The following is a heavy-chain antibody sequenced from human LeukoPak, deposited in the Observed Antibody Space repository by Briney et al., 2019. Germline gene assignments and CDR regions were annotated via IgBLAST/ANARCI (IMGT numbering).Heavy chain of an antibody. V-gene: IGHV3-64D*09. D-gene: IGHD4-23*01. CDR3: VKETGASVTTEVGREEYFDY. CDR1: GFTFSSYA. J-gene: IGHJ4*02. Sequence: GGSLRLSCSASGFTFSSYAMHWVRQAPGKGLENVSAISSNGGSTYYADSVKGRFTISRDNSKNTLYLQMSSLRAEDTTMYYCVKETGASVTTEVGREEYFDYWGQGTLVTVSS. CDR2: ISSNGGST.